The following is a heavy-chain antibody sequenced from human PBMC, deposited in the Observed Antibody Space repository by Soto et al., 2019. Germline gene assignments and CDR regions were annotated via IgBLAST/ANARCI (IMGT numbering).Heavy chain of an antibody. CDR2: IKQAGSEK. Sequence: EVQLVESGGGLVQTGGSLRLSCAASGFTFIAYWMSWVRQAPGKGLEWVANIKQAGSEKYYVDSVNGRFIISRDDAKNSLFLQVNSLRVEDTAVYYCAREKRANGYFDYWGQGTLVTVSS. V-gene: IGHV3-7*01. D-gene: IGHD6-25*01. CDR1: GFTFIAYW. J-gene: IGHJ4*02. CDR3: AREKRANGYFDY.